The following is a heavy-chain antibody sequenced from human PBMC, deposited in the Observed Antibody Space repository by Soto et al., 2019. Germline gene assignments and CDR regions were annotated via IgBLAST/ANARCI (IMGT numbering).Heavy chain of an antibody. Sequence: PGESLKISCKAFGSPFPNYWFGGGRKRPGKGQKWLWIIYPGNSDTKYSPSFQGQVTISADKSINTAYLQWNSLQASDTAMYYCARLGGIGAPGSPSYYNWFDPWGRGALVTVSS. CDR2: IYPGNSDT. CDR1: GSPFPNYW. D-gene: IGHD6-13*01. CDR3: ARLGGIGAPGSPSYYNWFDP. V-gene: IGHV5-51*01. J-gene: IGHJ5*02.